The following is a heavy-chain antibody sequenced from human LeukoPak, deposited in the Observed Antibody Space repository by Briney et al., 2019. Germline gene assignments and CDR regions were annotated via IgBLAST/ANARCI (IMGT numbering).Heavy chain of an antibody. V-gene: IGHV4-59*02. J-gene: IGHJ6*03. D-gene: IGHD4-17*01. Sequence: SETLSLTCTVSGGSVSSYYWSWIRQPPGKGLEWIGYIYYSGSTNYNPSLKSRVTISVDTSKNQFSLKLSSVTAADTAVYYSASLTSTTPPYYYYYYYMDVWGKGTTVTVSS. CDR1: GGSVSSYY. CDR3: ASLTSTTPPYYYYYYYMDV. CDR2: IYYSGST.